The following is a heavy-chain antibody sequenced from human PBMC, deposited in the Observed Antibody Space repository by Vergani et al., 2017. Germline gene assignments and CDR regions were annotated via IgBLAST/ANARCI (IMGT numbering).Heavy chain of an antibody. J-gene: IGHJ5*02. D-gene: IGHD3-10*01. CDR1: GGSISSSSYY. CDR2: IYYSGST. CDR3: ARGSITMVRGGWFDP. Sequence: QLQLQESGPGLVKPSETLSLTCTVSGGSISSSSYYWGWIRQPPGKGLEWIGSIYYSGSTYYNPSLKSRVTISVDTSKNQFSLKLSSVTAADTAVYYCARGSITMVRGGWFDPWGQGTLVTVSS. V-gene: IGHV4-39*07.